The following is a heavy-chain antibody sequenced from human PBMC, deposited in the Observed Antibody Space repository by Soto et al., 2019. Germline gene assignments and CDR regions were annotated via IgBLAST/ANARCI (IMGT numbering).Heavy chain of an antibody. CDR2: ISSSGSTI. V-gene: IGHV3-48*03. Sequence: GGSLRLSCAASGFTFSSYEMNWVRQAPGKGLEWVSYISSSGSTIYYADSVKGRFTISRDNAKNSLYLQMNSLRAEDTAVYYCARDHKGGYYYYGMDVWGQGTTVTGS. CDR1: GFTFSSYE. CDR3: ARDHKGGYYYYGMDV. J-gene: IGHJ6*02.